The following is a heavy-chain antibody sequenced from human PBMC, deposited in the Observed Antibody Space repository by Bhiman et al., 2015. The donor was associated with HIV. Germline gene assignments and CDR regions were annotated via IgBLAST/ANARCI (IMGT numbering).Heavy chain of an antibody. CDR2: IKEDGSET. CDR3: AREFTGYSSSNFDY. Sequence: EVQLLQSGGGLVRPGGSLRLSCVGSGFSFSDYWMSWIRQAPGKGLEWVASIKEDGSETHFEDYVKGRFTLSRDNAQKSVFLEMNNLSDDDTAVYYCAREFTGYSSSNFDYWGQGTPGHRLL. J-gene: IGHJ4*02. D-gene: IGHD6-13*01. CDR1: GFSFSDYW. V-gene: IGHV3-7*05.